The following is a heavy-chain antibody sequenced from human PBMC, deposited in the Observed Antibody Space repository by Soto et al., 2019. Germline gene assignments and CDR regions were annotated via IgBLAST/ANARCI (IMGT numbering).Heavy chain of an antibody. CDR3: ARDNPKSGGGDNNWFDP. D-gene: IGHD6-19*01. J-gene: IGHJ5*02. V-gene: IGHV1-46*03. CDR2: INPSGGST. Sequence: GASVKVSCKASGYTFTSYYMHWVRQAPGQGLEWMGIINPSGGSTSYAQKFQGRVTMTRDTSTSTVYMELSSLRSEDTAVYYCARDNPKSGGGDNNWFDPGGQGPRVTVPS. CDR1: GYTFTSYY.